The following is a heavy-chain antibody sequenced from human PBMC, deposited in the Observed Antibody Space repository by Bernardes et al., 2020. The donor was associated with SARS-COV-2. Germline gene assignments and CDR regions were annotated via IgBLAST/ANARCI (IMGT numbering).Heavy chain of an antibody. D-gene: IGHD3-3*01. CDR2: IYSGGST. J-gene: IGHJ6*03. V-gene: IGHV3-66*02. CDR3: AGGGVVLRFLEWLFPSSKYYYYMDV. CDR1: GFTVSSNY. Sequence: GGSLRLSCAASGFTVSSNYMSWVRQAPGKGLEWVSVIYSGGSTYYADSVKGRFTISRDNSKNTLYLQMNSLRAEDTAVYYCAGGGVVLRFLEWLFPSSKYYYYMDVWGKGTTVTVSS.